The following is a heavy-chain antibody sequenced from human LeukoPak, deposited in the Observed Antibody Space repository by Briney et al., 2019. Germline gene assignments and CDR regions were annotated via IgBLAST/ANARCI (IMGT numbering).Heavy chain of an antibody. J-gene: IGHJ4*02. Sequence: GGSLRLSCAASGFTFSDYYMSWIRQAPGKGLEWVSYISSSSSYTNCADSVKGRFTISRDNAKNSLYLQMNSLRAEDTAVYYCARVYDSSGYSPFDYWGQGTLVTVSS. V-gene: IGHV3-11*06. CDR2: ISSSSSYT. CDR1: GFTFSDYY. CDR3: ARVYDSSGYSPFDY. D-gene: IGHD3-22*01.